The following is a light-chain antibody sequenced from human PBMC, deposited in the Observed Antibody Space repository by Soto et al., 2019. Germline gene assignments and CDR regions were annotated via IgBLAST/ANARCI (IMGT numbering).Light chain of an antibody. CDR2: AAS. Sequence: DIQLTQSPSFLSASVGDRVTITCRASQGISSYLAWYQQKPGKAPKLLIYAASTLQSGVPSRFSGSGSGTEFTLTISSLQPEDFATYYCQQLNSYHTFGQGTQLEIK. CDR1: QGISSY. J-gene: IGKJ2*01. V-gene: IGKV1-9*01. CDR3: QQLNSYHT.